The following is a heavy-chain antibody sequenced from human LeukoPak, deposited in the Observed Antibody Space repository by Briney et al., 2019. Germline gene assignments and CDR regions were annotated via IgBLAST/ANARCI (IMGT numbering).Heavy chain of an antibody. CDR1: GGSFSGYY. D-gene: IGHD5-18*01. CDR3: ARRGRYSYGRTPFDY. CDR2: INHSGST. V-gene: IGHV4-34*01. J-gene: IGHJ4*02. Sequence: PSETLSLTCAVYGGSFSGYYWSWIRQPPGKGLEWIGEINHSGSTNYNPSLKSRVTISVDTSKNQISLKLSSVTAADTAVYYCARRGRYSYGRTPFDYWGQGTLVTVSS.